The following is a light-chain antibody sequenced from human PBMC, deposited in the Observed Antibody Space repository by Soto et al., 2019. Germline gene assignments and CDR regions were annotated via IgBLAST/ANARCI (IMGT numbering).Light chain of an antibody. V-gene: IGKV3-15*01. Sequence: EIVMTQSPATLSVSPGERATLSCRASQSVSSNLAWYQQKPGQAPRLLIYGASTRATGIPDRFSGGGSGTDFTLTITRLEPEDFAVYYCQYYGNSPLTFGQGTKVDI. J-gene: IGKJ1*01. CDR2: GAS. CDR1: QSVSSN. CDR3: QYYGNSPLT.